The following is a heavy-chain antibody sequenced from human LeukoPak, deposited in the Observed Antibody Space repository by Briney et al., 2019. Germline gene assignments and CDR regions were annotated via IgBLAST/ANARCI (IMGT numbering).Heavy chain of an antibody. CDR3: ARSYSSRWYYLDY. J-gene: IGHJ4*02. Sequence: SVKVSCKASGGTFSSYAISWVRQAPGQGLEWMGGIIPIFGTANYAQTFQGRVTITTDESTSTAYMELSSLRSEDTAVYYCARSYSSRWYYLDYWGQGTLVTVSS. CDR1: GGTFSSYA. V-gene: IGHV1-69*05. D-gene: IGHD6-13*01. CDR2: IIPIFGTA.